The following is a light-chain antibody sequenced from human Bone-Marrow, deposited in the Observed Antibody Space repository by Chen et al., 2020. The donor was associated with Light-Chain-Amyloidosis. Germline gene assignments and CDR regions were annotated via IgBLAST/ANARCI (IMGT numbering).Light chain of an antibody. CDR3: QSADSSGTYEVI. CDR1: DLPTKY. Sequence: SYELPQPPSLPVSPGQTPRLPCSGDDLPTKYAYWYQQKPGQAPVLVIHRDTERPSGISERFSGSSSGTTATLTISGVQAEDEADYHCQSADSSGTYEVIFGGGTKLTVL. CDR2: RDT. V-gene: IGLV3-25*03. J-gene: IGLJ2*01.